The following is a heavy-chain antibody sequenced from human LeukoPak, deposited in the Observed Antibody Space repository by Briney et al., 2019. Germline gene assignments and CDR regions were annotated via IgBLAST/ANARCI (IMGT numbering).Heavy chain of an antibody. Sequence: GGSLRLSCAASGFTFDDYTMHWVRQAPGKGLEWVSLISWDGGSTYYADSVKGRFTISRGNSKNSLYLQMNSLRTEDTALYYCAKDASPAYDFWSGSPNYYMDVWGKGTTVTVSS. CDR2: ISWDGGST. CDR3: AKDASPAYDFWSGSPNYYMDV. CDR1: GFTFDDYT. D-gene: IGHD3-3*01. J-gene: IGHJ6*03. V-gene: IGHV3-43*01.